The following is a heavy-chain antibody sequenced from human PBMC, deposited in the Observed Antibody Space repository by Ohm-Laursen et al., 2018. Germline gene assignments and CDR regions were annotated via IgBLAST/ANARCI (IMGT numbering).Heavy chain of an antibody. D-gene: IGHD3-10*01. CDR2: MYSSGST. V-gene: IGHV4-4*07. CDR1: GGSISNHY. J-gene: IGHJ4*02. CDR3: ARGYYGRGDS. Sequence: GTLSLTCNVSGGSISNHYWSWIRQPAGKGLEWVGRMYSSGSTNYNPSLKSRVTMSFDTSKNQFSLKLSSVTAADTAVYYCARGYYGRGDSWGQGTLVTVSS.